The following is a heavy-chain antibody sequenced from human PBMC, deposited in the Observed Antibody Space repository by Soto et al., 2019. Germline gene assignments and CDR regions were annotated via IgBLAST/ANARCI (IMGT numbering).Heavy chain of an antibody. J-gene: IGHJ5*02. CDR1: GFSISTSEVG. CDR3: AQKSAVRFVEVSRGHLCDP. D-gene: IGHD3-3*01. V-gene: IGHV2-5*02. CDR2: IDWDDDK. Sequence: QITLKESGPTLVKPKQTLTLTCTCSGFSISTSEVGVGWIRQRPGEALEWLALIDWDDDKRSSPSLKSRVTTTKPTSKNQGVLKRTNRDPVYTARYYCAQKSAVRFVEVSRGHLCDPFGQGTLVTVSS.